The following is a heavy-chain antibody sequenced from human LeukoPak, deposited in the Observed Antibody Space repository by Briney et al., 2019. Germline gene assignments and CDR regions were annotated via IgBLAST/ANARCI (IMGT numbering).Heavy chain of an antibody. J-gene: IGHJ4*02. D-gene: IGHD4-4*01. CDR2: IIGSGGNT. CDR1: GFTFYTYA. Sequence: GGPLRLSCAASGFTFYTYAMTGVRQAPGKGLEWVSTIIGSGGNTFYADSVTGRFTISRDNSKNTLSLQLTSLRAEDTGIYFCARDGGHPLTSSYRAYWGQGTLVTVSS. V-gene: IGHV3-23*01. CDR3: ARDGGHPLTSSYRAY.